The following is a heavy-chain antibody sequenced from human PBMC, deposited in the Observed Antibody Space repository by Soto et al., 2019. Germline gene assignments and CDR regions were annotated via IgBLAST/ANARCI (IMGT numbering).Heavy chain of an antibody. CDR1: GGSFSGYY. J-gene: IGHJ4*02. Sequence: QVQLQQWGAGLLKPSETLSLTCAVYGGSFSGYYWSWIRQPPGKGLEWIGEINHSGSTNYNPSLKSRVTISVDTSNNQFSLKLSSVTAADTAVYYCARRYYYGSGRIDYWGQGTLVTVSS. D-gene: IGHD3-10*01. CDR3: ARRYYYGSGRIDY. CDR2: INHSGST. V-gene: IGHV4-34*01.